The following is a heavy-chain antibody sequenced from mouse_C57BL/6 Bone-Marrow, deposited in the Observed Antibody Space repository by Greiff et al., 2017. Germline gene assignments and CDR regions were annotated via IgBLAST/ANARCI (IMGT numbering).Heavy chain of an antibody. Sequence: QVQLQQPGAELVMPGASVKLSCKASGYTFTSSWMHWVKQRPGQGLEWIGEIDPSDSYTNYNQKFKGKSTLTVDKSSSTAYMQLSSLTSEDSAVYYCARIKTISVWGTGTTVTVSS. D-gene: IGHD1-1*02. CDR3: ARIKTISV. CDR1: GYTFTSSW. J-gene: IGHJ1*03. V-gene: IGHV1-69*01. CDR2: IDPSDSYT.